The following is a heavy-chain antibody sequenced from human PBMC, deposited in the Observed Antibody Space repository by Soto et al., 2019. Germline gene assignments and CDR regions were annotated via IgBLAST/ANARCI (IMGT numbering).Heavy chain of an antibody. D-gene: IGHD5-18*01. CDR3: AKDEGRYTYGLRDC. Sequence: QVQLVESGGGVVQPGRSLRRSCAASGFIFSNYGMHWVRQAPGTGLEWVAVIWYDGSYKYYADSVKGRFTISRDNSRTTLYLQMNSLRAEDTAVYYCAKDEGRYTYGLRDCRGQVTRVTVSA. CDR2: IWYDGSYK. J-gene: IGHJ4*02. V-gene: IGHV3-33*06. CDR1: GFIFSNYG.